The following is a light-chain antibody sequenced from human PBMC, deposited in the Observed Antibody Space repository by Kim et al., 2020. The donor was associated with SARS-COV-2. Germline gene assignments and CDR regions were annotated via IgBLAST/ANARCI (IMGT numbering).Light chain of an antibody. J-gene: IGKJ1*01. Sequence: APVGNRVTTTCRTSRRIRSRLAWYKQKPGKAPKRLINEDASWERGVPSRCGGRGTGKEYTSTISSRQPDNFANYYCQQNNSYWTFRQGAKVDIK. V-gene: IGKV1-5*01. CDR1: RRIRSR. CDR3: QQNNSYWT. CDR2: EDA.